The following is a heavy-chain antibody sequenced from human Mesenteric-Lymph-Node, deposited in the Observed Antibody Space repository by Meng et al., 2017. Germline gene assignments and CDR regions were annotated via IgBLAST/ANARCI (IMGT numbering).Heavy chain of an antibody. J-gene: IGHJ5*02. CDR3: TRDAIGVAVTTRDWFDP. CDR2: TSGSGTSA. V-gene: IGHV3-23*01. Sequence: GGSLRLSCEVSGFTFSHYAMSWVRQAPGKGLEWVSSTSGSGTSAHYADSVKGRFTISRDNSKDTLFLQMNNVRADDTAVYYCTRDAIGVAVTTRDWFDPWGQGTLVTVSS. CDR1: GFTFSHYA. D-gene: IGHD4-17*01.